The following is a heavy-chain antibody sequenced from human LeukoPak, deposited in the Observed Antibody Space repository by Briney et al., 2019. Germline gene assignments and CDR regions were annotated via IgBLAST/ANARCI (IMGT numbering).Heavy chain of an antibody. D-gene: IGHD3-22*01. J-gene: IGHJ4*02. Sequence: HGESLKISCQGSGYNFVNNWIGWVRQLPGKGLEWMAIVYPGDSDTRYSPSFQGQVTISADKSISTAYLQWSSLKASDTAMYYCARGFYYDSPFDYWGQGTLVTVSS. V-gene: IGHV5-51*01. CDR2: VYPGDSDT. CDR1: GYNFVNNW. CDR3: ARGFYYDSPFDY.